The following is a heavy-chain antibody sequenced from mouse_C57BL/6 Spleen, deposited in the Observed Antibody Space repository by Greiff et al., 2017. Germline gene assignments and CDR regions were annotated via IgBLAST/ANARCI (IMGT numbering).Heavy chain of an antibody. J-gene: IGHJ3*01. V-gene: IGHV1-39*01. CDR3: ARCNDYDEAASWFAY. Sequence: VQLKESGPELVKPGASVKISCKASGYSFTDYNMNWVKQSNGKSLEWIGVINPNYGTTSYNQKFKGKATLTVDQSSSTAYMQLNSLTSEDSAVYYCARCNDYDEAASWFAYWGQGTLVTVSA. CDR1: GYSFTDYN. CDR2: INPNYGTT. D-gene: IGHD2-4*01.